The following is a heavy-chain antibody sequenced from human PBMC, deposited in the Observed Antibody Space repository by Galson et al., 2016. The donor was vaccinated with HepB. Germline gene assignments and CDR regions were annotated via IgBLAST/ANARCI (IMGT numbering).Heavy chain of an antibody. Sequence: CAISGDSVSSNSAAWNWIRQSPSRGLEWLGRTYYRSKWYNEYAVSVKSRITINPDTSKNQFSLQLNSVTPEDTAVYYCARDLREALAGSGYYYYGLDVWGQGTTVTVSS. J-gene: IGHJ6*02. CDR1: GDSVSSNSAA. D-gene: IGHD6-19*01. CDR3: ARDLREALAGSGYYYYGLDV. V-gene: IGHV6-1*01. CDR2: TYYRSKWYN.